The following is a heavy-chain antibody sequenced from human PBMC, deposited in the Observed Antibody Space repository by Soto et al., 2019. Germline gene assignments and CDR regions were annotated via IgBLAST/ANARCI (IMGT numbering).Heavy chain of an antibody. Sequence: GGSLRLSCAASGFTFSDFYMTRIRQAPVKGLEWVSYISGGGGTIYYPDSVKGRFTISRDNAKNSLYLQMNSLRDEDTAIYYCARRSGPSFAFDIWGQGTMVTVSS. CDR2: ISGGGGTI. J-gene: IGHJ3*02. CDR1: GFTFSDFY. CDR3: ARRSGPSFAFDI. V-gene: IGHV3-11*01. D-gene: IGHD1-1*01.